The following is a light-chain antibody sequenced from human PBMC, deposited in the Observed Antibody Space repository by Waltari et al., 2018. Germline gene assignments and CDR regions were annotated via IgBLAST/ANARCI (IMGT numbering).Light chain of an antibody. CDR3: AAWDDSLSGRV. J-gene: IGLJ3*02. CDR2: RNN. CDR1: RSNIGSNY. Sequence: QSVLTQPPSASGTPGQRVPIPCSGSRSNIGSNYVYWYQQLPGTAPNLLIYRNNQRPSVVPDRFSGSKSGTSASLAISGLRSEDEADYYCAAWDDSLSGRVFGGGTKVTVL. V-gene: IGLV1-47*01.